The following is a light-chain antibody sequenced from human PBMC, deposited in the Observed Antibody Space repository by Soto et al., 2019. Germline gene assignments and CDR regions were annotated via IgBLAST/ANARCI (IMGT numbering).Light chain of an antibody. CDR3: CSYAGSYTGV. J-gene: IGLJ2*01. CDR2: DVA. CDR1: RSDVGSFDY. V-gene: IGLV2-11*01. Sequence: QSALTQPRSVSGSPGQSVTISCTGTRSDVGSFDYVSWYQQHPGKAPKLMIYDVAKRPSGVPDRFSGSKSGNTASLTISGLQAEDEADYYCCSYAGSYTGVFGGGTKVTVL.